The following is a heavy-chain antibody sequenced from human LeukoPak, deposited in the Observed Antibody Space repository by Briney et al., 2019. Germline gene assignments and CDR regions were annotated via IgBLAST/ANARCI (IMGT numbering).Heavy chain of an antibody. CDR3: ARDDRDGYDY. CDR2: INHSGST. J-gene: IGHJ4*02. CDR1: GGSFSGYY. Sequence: SETLSLTCAVYGGSFSGYYWSWIRRPPGKGLEWIGEINHSGSTNYNPSLKSRVTISVDTSKNQFSLKLSSVTAADTAVYYCARDDRDGYDYWGQGTLVTVSS. D-gene: IGHD5-24*01. V-gene: IGHV4-34*01.